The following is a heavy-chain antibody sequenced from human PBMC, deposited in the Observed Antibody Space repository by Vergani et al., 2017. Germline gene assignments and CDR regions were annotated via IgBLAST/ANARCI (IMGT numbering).Heavy chain of an antibody. CDR3: ARNPYCGGDCYSDAFDI. Sequence: QVQLQESGPGLVKPSETLSLTCTVSGGSISSYYWSWIRQPPGKGLEWIGYIYYSGSTNSNPSLTIRVTISVDTSKNQFSLKLGSVTAADTAVYYCARNPYCGGDCYSDAFDIWGQGTMVTVSS. CDR1: GGSISSYY. V-gene: IGHV4-59*01. CDR2: IYYSGST. J-gene: IGHJ3*02. D-gene: IGHD2-21*02.